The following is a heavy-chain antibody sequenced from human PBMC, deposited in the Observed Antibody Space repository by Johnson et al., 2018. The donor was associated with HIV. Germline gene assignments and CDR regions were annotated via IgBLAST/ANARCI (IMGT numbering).Heavy chain of an antibody. CDR3: AKGGDYVWGSYRYPDAFDI. CDR2: ISWNSGTI. CDR1: GFTFDDYA. J-gene: IGHJ3*02. Sequence: VQLVESGGGLVQPGRSLRLSCAASGFTFDDYAMHWVRQAPGKGLEWVSGISWNSGTIGYADSVKGRFTISRDNAKNSLYLQMNSLRAEDTAVYYCAKGGDYVWGSYRYPDAFDIWGQGTMVTVSS. V-gene: IGHV3-9*01. D-gene: IGHD3-16*02.